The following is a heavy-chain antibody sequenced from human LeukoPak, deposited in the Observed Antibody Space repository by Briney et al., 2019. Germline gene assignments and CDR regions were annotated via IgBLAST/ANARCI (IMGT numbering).Heavy chain of an antibody. J-gene: IGHJ4*02. D-gene: IGHD1-26*01. Sequence: PSETLSLTCTVSGYSISSGYYWGWIRQPPGKGLEWIGSIYHSGSTYYNPSLKSRVTISVDTSKNQFSLKLSSVTAADTAVYYCAREGPYSGSYYVRSPFDYWGQGTLVTVSS. V-gene: IGHV4-38-2*02. CDR3: AREGPYSGSYYVRSPFDY. CDR2: IYHSGST. CDR1: GYSISSGYY.